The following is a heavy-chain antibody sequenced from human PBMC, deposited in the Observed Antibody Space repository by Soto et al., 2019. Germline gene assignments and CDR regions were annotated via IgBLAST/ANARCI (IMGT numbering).Heavy chain of an antibody. CDR3: ARDISGNYVTFDI. D-gene: IGHD1-7*01. Sequence: SETLSLTCTVSGGSISSGGYYWSWIRQHPGKGLEWIGYIYYSGSTYYNPSLKSRVTISVDTSKNQFSLKLSSVTAADTAVYYCARDISGNYVTFDIWGQGTMVTVSS. CDR2: IYYSGST. V-gene: IGHV4-31*03. J-gene: IGHJ3*02. CDR1: GGSISSGGYY.